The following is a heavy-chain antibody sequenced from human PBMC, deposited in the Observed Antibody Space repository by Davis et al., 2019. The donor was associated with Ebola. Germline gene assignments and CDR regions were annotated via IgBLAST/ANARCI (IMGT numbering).Heavy chain of an antibody. CDR1: GASIKSNN. V-gene: IGHV4-59*13. CDR3: ARALGWAVDMN. CDR2: IYNVGST. D-gene: IGHD5-12*01. Sequence: PSETLSLTCTVSGASIKSNNWSWIRQPPGKGLEWIGYIYNVGSTDYNPSLESRVTISFDTSKSQLSLKLTSVTAADTAVYYCARALGWAVDMNWGQGTEVTVSS. J-gene: IGHJ4*02.